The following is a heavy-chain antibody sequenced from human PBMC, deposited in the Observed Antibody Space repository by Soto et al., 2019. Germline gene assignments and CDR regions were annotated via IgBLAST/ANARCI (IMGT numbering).Heavy chain of an antibody. D-gene: IGHD6-19*01. CDR1: GYFFSGYH. Sequence: QVQLEQSGAEVKKPGASVKVSCKASGYFFSGYHMHWVRQAPGQGLEWMGWINADSGSTNYAQNFQGRVTMTRDTSITTAYMELSRLRSDDTAVYYCARADLPVAADYDMDVWGQGTTVTVSS. CDR2: INADSGST. CDR3: ARADLPVAADYDMDV. V-gene: IGHV1-2*02. J-gene: IGHJ6*02.